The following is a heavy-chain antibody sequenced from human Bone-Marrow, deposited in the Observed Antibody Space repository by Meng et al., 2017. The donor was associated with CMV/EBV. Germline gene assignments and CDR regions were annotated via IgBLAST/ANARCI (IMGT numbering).Heavy chain of an antibody. J-gene: IGHJ3*02. CDR2: ISSSGSTI. CDR3: AGYCSSTSCHWYAFDI. Sequence: GESLKISCAASGFTFSSYEMNWVRQAPGKGLEWVSYISSSGSTIYYADSVKGRFTISRDNAKNSLYLQMNSLRAEDTAVYYCAGYCSSTSCHWYAFDIWGQGTMVTVSS. D-gene: IGHD2-2*01. CDR1: GFTFSSYE. V-gene: IGHV3-48*03.